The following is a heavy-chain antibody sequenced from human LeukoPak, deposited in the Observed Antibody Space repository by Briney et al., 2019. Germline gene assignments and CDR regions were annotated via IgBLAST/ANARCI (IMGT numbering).Heavy chain of an antibody. J-gene: IGHJ5*02. D-gene: IGHD3-22*01. V-gene: IGHV1-2*02. CDR3: ARDPLDSSSWFDP. Sequence: ASVKVSCKASGYTFTGYYMHWVRQAPGQGLEWMGWINPNSGGTNYAQKFQGRVTMTRDTSISTAYMELSRLRSDDTAVYYCARDPLDSSSWFDPWGQGTLVTVSS. CDR1: GYTFTGYY. CDR2: INPNSGGT.